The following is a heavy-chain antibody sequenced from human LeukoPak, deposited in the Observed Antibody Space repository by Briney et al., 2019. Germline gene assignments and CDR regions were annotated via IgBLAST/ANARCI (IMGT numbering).Heavy chain of an antibody. Sequence: GGSLRLFCAASGFTFSSYSMNWVRQAAGKGLEWVSSISSSSSYIYYADSVKGRFTISRDNAKNSLYLQMNSLRAEDTAVYYCARGLGYYGSGSYGGVWGQGTMVTVSS. CDR1: GFTFSSYS. D-gene: IGHD3-10*01. J-gene: IGHJ3*01. CDR2: ISSSSSYI. CDR3: ARGLGYYGSGSYGGV. V-gene: IGHV3-21*01.